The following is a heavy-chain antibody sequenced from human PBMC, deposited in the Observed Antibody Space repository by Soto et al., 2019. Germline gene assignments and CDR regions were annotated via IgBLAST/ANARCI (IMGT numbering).Heavy chain of an antibody. CDR1: GGSISSSSYY. CDR2: IYHSGST. Sequence: PSETLSLTCTVSGGSISSSSYYWGWIRQPPGKGLEWIGSIYHSGSTYYNPSLKSRVTISVDTSKNQFSLKLSSVTAADTAVYYCARSTGTLTPLREFDYWGQGTLVTVSS. J-gene: IGHJ4*02. V-gene: IGHV4-39*01. CDR3: ARSTGTLTPLREFDY. D-gene: IGHD7-27*01.